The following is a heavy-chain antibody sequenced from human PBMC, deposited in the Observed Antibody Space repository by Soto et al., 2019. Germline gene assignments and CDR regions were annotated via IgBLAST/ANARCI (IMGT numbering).Heavy chain of an antibody. CDR1: GYNFATHW. D-gene: IGHD5-12*01. V-gene: IGHV5-51*01. Sequence: GESLKISCQGSGYNFATHWIGWVRHKAGKGLEWMGIIFPGDAETRYSPSFQGHITISADKSISTAYLRWSSLTASDTGMYYCATPGGFGMGVWGQGTTVTVSS. J-gene: IGHJ6*02. CDR2: IFPGDAET. CDR3: ATPGGFGMGV.